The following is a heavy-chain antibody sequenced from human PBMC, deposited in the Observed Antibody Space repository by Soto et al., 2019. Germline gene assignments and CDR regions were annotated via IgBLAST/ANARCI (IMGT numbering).Heavy chain of an antibody. J-gene: IGHJ6*02. Sequence: PSETLSLTCTVSGGSTSSYYWSWIRQPPGKGLEWIGYIYYSGSTNYNPSLKSRVTISVDTSKNQFSLKLSSVTAADTAVYYCARGGGKDYYYGMDVWGQGTTVTVSS. CDR1: GGSTSSYY. V-gene: IGHV4-59*12. CDR3: ARGGGKDYYYGMDV. CDR2: IYYSGST. D-gene: IGHD2-15*01.